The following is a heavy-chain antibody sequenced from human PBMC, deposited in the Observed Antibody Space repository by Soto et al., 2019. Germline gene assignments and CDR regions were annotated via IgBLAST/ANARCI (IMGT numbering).Heavy chain of an antibody. CDR1: GGSISSGGYY. CDR2: MYYSGST. Sequence: SETLSLTCTVSGGSISSGGYYWSWIRQHPGKGLEWIGYMYYSGSTYYNPSLKSRVTISVDTSKNQFSLKLSSVTAADTAVYYCARERAWVTGTIVYYYYGMDVWGQGTTVTVSS. CDR3: ARERAWVTGTIVYYYYGMDV. D-gene: IGHD1-20*01. V-gene: IGHV4-31*03. J-gene: IGHJ6*02.